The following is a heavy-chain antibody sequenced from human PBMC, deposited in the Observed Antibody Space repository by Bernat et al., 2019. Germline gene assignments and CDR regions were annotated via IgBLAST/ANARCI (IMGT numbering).Heavy chain of an antibody. D-gene: IGHD6-13*01. CDR2: IYYSGST. CDR1: GGSISSSSYY. V-gene: IGHV4-39*07. CDR3: ARVVKSSWHNDY. Sequence: QLQLQESGPGLVKPSETLSLTCTVSGGSISSSSYYWGWIRQPPGKGLEWIGSIYYSGSTYYNPSLKSRVTISVDTSKNQFSLKLSSVTAADTAVYYCARVVKSSWHNDYWGQGTLVIVSS. J-gene: IGHJ4*02.